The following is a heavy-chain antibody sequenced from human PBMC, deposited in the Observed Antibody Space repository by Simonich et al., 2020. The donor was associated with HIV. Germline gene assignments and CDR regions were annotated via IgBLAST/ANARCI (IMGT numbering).Heavy chain of an antibody. V-gene: IGHV1-3*01. Sequence: QVQLVQSGAEVKKPAASVKVSCKASVYTFTSYAMHWGRQAPGQRLEWMGWINAGNGNTKYSQKFQDRVTITKDTSASTLYMELSSLRSEDTAVYYCARLGTAPDYYYGMDVWGQGTTVTVSS. CDR3: ARLGTAPDYYYGMDV. CDR1: VYTFTSYA. J-gene: IGHJ6*02. CDR2: INAGNGNT. D-gene: IGHD1-1*01.